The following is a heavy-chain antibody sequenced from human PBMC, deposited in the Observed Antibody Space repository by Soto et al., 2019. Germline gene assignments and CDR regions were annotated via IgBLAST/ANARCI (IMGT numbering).Heavy chain of an antibody. V-gene: IGHV1-18*04. Sequence: ASVKVSCKASGYKFITYGITWVRQAPGQGLEWMGGISTYSGNTDYAQSLQDRVTMTTDTSTSTVYMELGSLRSDDTAVYYCARGLGTNGLDVWGQGTAVTVS. D-gene: IGHD3-16*01. CDR1: GYKFITYG. CDR3: ARGLGTNGLDV. J-gene: IGHJ6*02. CDR2: ISTYSGNT.